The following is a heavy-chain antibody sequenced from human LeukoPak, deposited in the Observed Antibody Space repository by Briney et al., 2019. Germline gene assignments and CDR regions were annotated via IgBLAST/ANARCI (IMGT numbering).Heavy chain of an antibody. CDR2: INPSGGST. D-gene: IGHD3-22*01. V-gene: IGHV1-46*01. CDR3: AREQPDTMIVVS. Sequence: ASVKVSCKASGYTFTSYYMHWVRQAPGQGLEWMGIINPSGGSTSYAQKFQGRVTMTRDTSTSTVYMELSRLRSDDTAVYYCAREQPDTMIVVSWGQGTLVTVSS. CDR1: GYTFTSYY. J-gene: IGHJ4*02.